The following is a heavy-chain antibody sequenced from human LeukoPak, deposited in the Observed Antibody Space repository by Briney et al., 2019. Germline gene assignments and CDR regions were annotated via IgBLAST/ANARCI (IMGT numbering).Heavy chain of an antibody. Sequence: ASVKVSCSASGYTFTSYGISWVRQAPGQGIEWMGWISAYNGNANYAQKLQGRVTMTTDTSTSTAYMELRSLRSDNTAVYYCARESDISGYDYTWFDPWGQGTLVTVSS. V-gene: IGHV1-18*01. D-gene: IGHD5-12*01. CDR1: GYTFTSYG. J-gene: IGHJ5*02. CDR3: ARESDISGYDYTWFDP. CDR2: ISAYNGNA.